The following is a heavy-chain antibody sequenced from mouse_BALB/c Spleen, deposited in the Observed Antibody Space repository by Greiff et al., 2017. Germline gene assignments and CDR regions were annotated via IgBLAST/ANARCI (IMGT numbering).Heavy chain of an antibody. V-gene: IGHV1S126*01. D-gene: IGHD2-1*01. J-gene: IGHJ3*01. CDR1: GYSFTSYW. CDR3: ARQIYYGNSAWFAY. CDR2: IDPSDSET. Sequence: QVQLQQSGPQLVRPGASVKISCKASGYSFTSYWMHWVKQRPGQGLEWIGMIDPSDSETRLNQKFKDKATLTVDKSSSTAYMQLSSPTSEDSAVYYCARQIYYGNSAWFAYWGQGTLVTVSA.